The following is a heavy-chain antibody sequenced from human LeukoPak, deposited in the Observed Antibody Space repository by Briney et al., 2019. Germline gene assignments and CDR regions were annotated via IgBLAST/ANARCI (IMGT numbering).Heavy chain of an antibody. CDR2: ISYDGNYK. CDR1: GFTFRSYG. V-gene: IGHV3-30*18. CDR3: AKRGERGSGSVYGTDV. Sequence: GRSLRLSCAASGFTFRSYGMHWVRQGPGKGLEWLAIISYDGNYKNYADSVKGRFTISRDNSENTLHLQMNGLRPEDTAMYYCAKRGERGSGSVYGTDVWGQGTTVTVSS. J-gene: IGHJ6*02. D-gene: IGHD3-22*01.